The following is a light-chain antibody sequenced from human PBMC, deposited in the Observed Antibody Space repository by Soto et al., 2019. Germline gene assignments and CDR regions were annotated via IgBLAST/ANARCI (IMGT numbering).Light chain of an antibody. J-gene: IGKJ1*01. CDR3: QQYFSAPDT. CDR2: AAS. Sequence: DIQITQSPSSLSASVGDRVTITCRASQAIRNYLAWYQQEPGKVPKLLIYAASTLQLGVPSLFSGSASGTDFTLTISSLQPEDVATYYCQQYFSAPDTFGQGTNVEIK. CDR1: QAIRNY. V-gene: IGKV1-27*01.